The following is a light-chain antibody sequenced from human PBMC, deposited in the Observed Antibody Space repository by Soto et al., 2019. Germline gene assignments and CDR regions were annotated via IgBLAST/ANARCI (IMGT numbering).Light chain of an antibody. V-gene: IGLV2-14*03. CDR2: DVA. Sequence: ALTQPASVSGSPGQSITISCTDTSSDVGHYNYVSWYQQHPGNAPKLIIYDVALRASGVSDRFSASKSGNTASLTISGLQAEDEADYYCCSYTTTTSRVFGTGTKVTVL. CDR1: SSDVGHYNY. CDR3: CSYTTTTSRV. J-gene: IGLJ1*01.